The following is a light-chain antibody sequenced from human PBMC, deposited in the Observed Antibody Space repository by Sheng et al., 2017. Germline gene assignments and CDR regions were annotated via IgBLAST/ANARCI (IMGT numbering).Light chain of an antibody. CDR1: NIGSKA. CDR2: DDS. CDR3: QVWDNNNVV. J-gene: IGLJ2*01. V-gene: IGLV3-21*02. Sequence: SYELTQPPSVSVAPGQTAMITCEGSNIGSKAVHWYQQKPGQAPLLVVYDDSDRPSGIPERFSGSNSGNTATLTISRVEAGDEADYYCQVWDNNNVVFGGGTKLTVL.